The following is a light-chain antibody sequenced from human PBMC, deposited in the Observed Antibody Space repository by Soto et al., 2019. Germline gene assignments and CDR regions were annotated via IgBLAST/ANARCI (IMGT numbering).Light chain of an antibody. Sequence: QSVLTQPASVSGSPGQSVTISCTGTSSDVGGYDYVSWYQHHPGKAPKLVIYDVTYRPSGVSDRFSGFKSANTASLTISGLQAEDEADYYCSSYTSSRTYVFGTGTQLTVL. CDR3: SSYTSSRTYV. V-gene: IGLV2-14*01. CDR2: DVT. J-gene: IGLJ1*01. CDR1: SSDVGGYDY.